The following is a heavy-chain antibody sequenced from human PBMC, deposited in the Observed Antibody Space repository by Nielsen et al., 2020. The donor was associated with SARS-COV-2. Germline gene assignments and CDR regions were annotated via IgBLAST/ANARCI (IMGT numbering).Heavy chain of an antibody. CDR3: GKHWREGATFYWFFDH. D-gene: IGHD1-26*01. V-gene: IGHV3-23*03. Sequence: GGSLRLSCAPSGSTFSSSAMSWPRQAPGKGLEWVSLIYGSGSSSYYADSVKGRFTIPRDNSKKTLYLQMTSLRPEDTAVYYCGKHWREGATFYWFFDHWGRGTLVTVSS. CDR1: GSTFSSSA. CDR2: IYGSGSSS. J-gene: IGHJ2*01.